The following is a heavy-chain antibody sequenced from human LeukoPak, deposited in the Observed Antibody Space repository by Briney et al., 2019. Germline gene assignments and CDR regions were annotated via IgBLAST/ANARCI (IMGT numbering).Heavy chain of an antibody. V-gene: IGHV4-61*01. J-gene: IGHJ4*02. CDR3: ARAVPFDY. CDR2: IYYSGST. D-gene: IGHD3-10*02. CDR1: GGSVSSGSYY. Sequence: PPETLSLTCTVSGGSVSSGSYYWSWIRQPPGKGLEWIGYIYYSGSTNYNPSLKSRVTISVDTSKNQFSLKLSSVTAADTAVYYCARAVPFDYWGQGTLVTVSS.